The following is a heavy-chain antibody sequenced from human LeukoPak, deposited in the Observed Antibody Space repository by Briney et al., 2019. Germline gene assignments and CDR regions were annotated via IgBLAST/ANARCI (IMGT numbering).Heavy chain of an antibody. Sequence: SETLSLTCAVYGGSFSGYCWSWIRQPPGKGLEWIGEINHSGSTNYNPSLKSRVTISVDTSKNQFSLKLSSVTAADTAVYYCARAPYSSSWLNWGQGTLVTVSS. CDR1: GGSFSGYC. CDR3: ARAPYSSSWLN. CDR2: INHSGST. V-gene: IGHV4-34*01. J-gene: IGHJ4*02. D-gene: IGHD6-13*01.